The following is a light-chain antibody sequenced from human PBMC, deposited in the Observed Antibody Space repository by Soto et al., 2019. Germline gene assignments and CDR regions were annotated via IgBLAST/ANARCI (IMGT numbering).Light chain of an antibody. V-gene: IGKV1-39*01. CDR3: QQTFRTPHT. Sequence: DIQMTQSPASLSASVGDRVTITCRASQTISSYLNWYQQKAGAAPKLLIYSASTLQSGVPSRFSGSGFGTDYTLTINSLQPADFAVYYCQQTFRTPHTFGQGTKLDIK. J-gene: IGKJ2*01. CDR2: SAS. CDR1: QTISSY.